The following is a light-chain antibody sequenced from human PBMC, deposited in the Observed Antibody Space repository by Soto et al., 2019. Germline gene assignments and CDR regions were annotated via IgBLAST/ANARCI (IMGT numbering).Light chain of an antibody. CDR3: QQLNSYPLT. CDR2: AAS. CDR1: QGISSY. V-gene: IGKV1-9*01. Sequence: DIQLTQSPSFLSASVGDRVTITCRASQGISSYLAWYQQKPGKAPKLLIYAASTLQSGVPSRFSGSGSGTEFTLTISSLQPEDFATYYCQQLNSYPLTFGGGTRAESK. J-gene: IGKJ4*01.